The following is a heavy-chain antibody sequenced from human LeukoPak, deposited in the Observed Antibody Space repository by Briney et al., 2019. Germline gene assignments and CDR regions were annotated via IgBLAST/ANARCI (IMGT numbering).Heavy chain of an antibody. CDR1: GGSISSSSYY. CDR2: IYYSGST. V-gene: IGHV4-39*07. D-gene: IGHD3-3*01. Sequence: SETLSLTCTVSGGSISSSSYYWGWIHQPPGKGLEWIGSIYYSGSTYYNPSLKSRVTISVDTSKTQFSLKLRSVTAADTAVYYCARGRTYYDFWSGYYTIRHNWFDPWGQGTLVTVSS. CDR3: ARGRTYYDFWSGYYTIRHNWFDP. J-gene: IGHJ5*02.